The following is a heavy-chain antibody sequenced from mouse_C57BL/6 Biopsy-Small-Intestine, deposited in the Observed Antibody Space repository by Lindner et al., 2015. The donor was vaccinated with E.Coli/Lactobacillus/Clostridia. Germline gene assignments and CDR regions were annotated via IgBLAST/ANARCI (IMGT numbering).Heavy chain of an antibody. D-gene: IGHD1-1*02. J-gene: IGHJ4*01. CDR2: IDPGTGGT. CDR1: GYSFTGYY. Sequence: VQLQESGPELVKPGTSVRISCKASGYSFTGYYVNWVKQSPEKSLEWIGEIDPGTGGTSYSQKFKAKATLTVDTSSSTAFMHLNSLTSDDSAVYYCTRVGLWSYGLDYWGQGTSVTVSS. CDR3: TRVGLWSYGLDY. V-gene: IGHV1-42*01.